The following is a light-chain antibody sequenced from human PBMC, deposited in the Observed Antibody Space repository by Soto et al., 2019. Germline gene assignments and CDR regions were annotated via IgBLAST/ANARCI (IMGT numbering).Light chain of an antibody. Sequence: EIVMTQSPATLSVSPGERATLSCRASQSVSSDLAWYKQKPGQAPRLLISGASTRATGIPARFSGSGSGTEFTLTISSLQSEDFAVYYCQQYHIWWTFGQGTKVEIK. J-gene: IGKJ1*01. CDR3: QQYHIWWT. CDR2: GAS. CDR1: QSVSSD. V-gene: IGKV3-15*01.